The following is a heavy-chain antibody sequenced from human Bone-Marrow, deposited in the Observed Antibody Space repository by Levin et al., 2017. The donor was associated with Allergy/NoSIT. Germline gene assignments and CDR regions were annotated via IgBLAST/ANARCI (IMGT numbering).Heavy chain of an antibody. D-gene: IGHD4-17*01. J-gene: IGHJ6*02. V-gene: IGHV3-48*02. CDR2: ISSSGSTI. CDR3: ARDMYGLNYYYYGMDV. Sequence: GESLKISCAASGFTFSSYSMNWVRQAPGKGLKWVSYISSSGSTIYYADSVKGRFTISRDNAKNSLYLQMNSLRDEDTAVYYCARDMYGLNYYYYGMDVWGQGTTVTVSS. CDR1: GFTFSSYS.